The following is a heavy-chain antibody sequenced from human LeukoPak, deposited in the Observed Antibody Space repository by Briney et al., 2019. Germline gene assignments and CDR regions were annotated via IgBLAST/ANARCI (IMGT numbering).Heavy chain of an antibody. D-gene: IGHD3-10*01. CDR3: ATTFRGVIITRLDY. Sequence: GALLLSCAASGFSFSGYAMHGVRRPPGKGREGVAVISHDEKNKFYAESVKGRFTISRDNSKNTLFLEMNSLRPEDTAFYYCATTFRGVIITRLDYWGQGTLVTVSS. CDR1: GFSFSGYA. V-gene: IGHV3-30*04. CDR2: ISHDEKNK. J-gene: IGHJ4*02.